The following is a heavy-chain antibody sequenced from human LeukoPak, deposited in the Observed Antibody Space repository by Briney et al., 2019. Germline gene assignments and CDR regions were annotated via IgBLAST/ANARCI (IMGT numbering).Heavy chain of an antibody. D-gene: IGHD1-26*01. V-gene: IGHV3-48*03. J-gene: IGHJ4*02. CDR2: ISSSGSTI. CDR1: GFTFSSYE. CDR3: VKDPQMYSGSFSYYLDY. Sequence: GGSLRLSCAASGFTFSSYEMNWVRQAPGKGLEWVSYISSSGSTIYYADSVKGRFTISRDNSKNTLSLQMNSLRPEDTAVYYCVKDPQMYSGSFSYYLDYWGQGTLVTVSS.